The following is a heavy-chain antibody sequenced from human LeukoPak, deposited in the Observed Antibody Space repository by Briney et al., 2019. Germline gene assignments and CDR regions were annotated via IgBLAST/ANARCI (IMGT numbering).Heavy chain of an antibody. Sequence: GRSLRLSCAASGFTFSSYGMHGVRQAPGKGLEWVAVISYDGSNKYYADSVKGRLTISRDNSKNTLYLQMNSLRAEDTAVYYCAKAAAAAVQLEDFFDYWGQGTLVTVSS. CDR3: AKAAAAAVQLEDFFDY. J-gene: IGHJ4*02. CDR2: ISYDGSNK. V-gene: IGHV3-30*18. D-gene: IGHD6-13*01. CDR1: GFTFSSYG.